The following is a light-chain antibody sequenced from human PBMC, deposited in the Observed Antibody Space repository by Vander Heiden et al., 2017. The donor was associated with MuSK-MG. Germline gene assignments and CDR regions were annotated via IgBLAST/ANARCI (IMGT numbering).Light chain of an antibody. V-gene: IGLV1-47*01. J-gene: IGLJ2*01. CDR1: SSNIGSNY. CDR3: AAWDDSLSGRGV. CDR2: RNN. Sequence: QSVLTQPPPAYGTPGQRVTISCSGSSSNIGSNYVYWYQQLPGTAPKLLIYRNNQRPSGVPDRFSGSKSGTSASLAISGLRSEDEADYYCAAWDDSLSGRGVFGGGTKLTVL.